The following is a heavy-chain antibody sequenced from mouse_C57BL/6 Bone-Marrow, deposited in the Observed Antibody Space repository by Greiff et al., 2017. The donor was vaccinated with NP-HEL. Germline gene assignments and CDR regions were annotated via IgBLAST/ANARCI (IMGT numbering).Heavy chain of an antibody. J-gene: IGHJ4*01. CDR1: GYSFTGYY. Sequence: EVKLMESGPELVKPGASVKISCKASGYSFTGYYMNWVKQSPEKSLEWIGEINPSTGGTTYNQKFKAKATLTVDKSSSTAYMQLKSLTSEDSAVYYCAREGTLDAMDYWGQGTSVTVSS. CDR3: AREGTLDAMDY. CDR2: INPSTGGT. D-gene: IGHD3-3*01. V-gene: IGHV1-42*01.